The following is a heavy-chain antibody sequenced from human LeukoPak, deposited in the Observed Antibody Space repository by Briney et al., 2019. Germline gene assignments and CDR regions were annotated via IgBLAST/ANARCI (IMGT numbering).Heavy chain of an antibody. Sequence: PSETLSLTCTVSGGSISSYYWSWIRQPPGKGLEWIGYIYYSGSTNHNPSLKSRVTISVDTSKNQFSLKLSSVTAADTAVYYCARDPGYWGQGTLVTVSS. CDR2: IYYSGST. J-gene: IGHJ4*02. CDR3: ARDPGY. V-gene: IGHV4-59*01. CDR1: GGSISSYY.